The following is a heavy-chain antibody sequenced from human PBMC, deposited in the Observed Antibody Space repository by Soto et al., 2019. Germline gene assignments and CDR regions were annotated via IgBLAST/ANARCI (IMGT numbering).Heavy chain of an antibody. Sequence: ASVKVPCKASGYTFTGYYMHWVRQAPGQGLEWMGWINPNSGGTNYAQKFQGRVTMTRDTSISTAYMELSRLRSDDTAVYYCATNQGYSGYDFFDYWGQGTLVTVSS. CDR2: INPNSGGT. CDR3: ATNQGYSGYDFFDY. CDR1: GYTFTGYY. J-gene: IGHJ4*02. D-gene: IGHD5-12*01. V-gene: IGHV1-2*02.